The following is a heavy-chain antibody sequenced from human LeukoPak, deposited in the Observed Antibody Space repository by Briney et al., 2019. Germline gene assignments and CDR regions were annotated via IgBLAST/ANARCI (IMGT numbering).Heavy chain of an antibody. J-gene: IGHJ4*02. CDR2: ISGSGGTT. V-gene: IGHV3-23*01. Sequence: PGGSLRLSCAASGFTFSSYTMSWVRQAPGKGLEWVSAISGSGGTTYYADSVKGRFTISRDNSKNTLYPQMNSLRAEDTAVYYCAKDERGWSFDYWGQGNLVTVSS. D-gene: IGHD6-19*01. CDR3: AKDERGWSFDY. CDR1: GFTFSSYT.